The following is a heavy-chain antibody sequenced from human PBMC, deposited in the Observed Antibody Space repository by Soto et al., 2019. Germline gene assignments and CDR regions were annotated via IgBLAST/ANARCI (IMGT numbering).Heavy chain of an antibody. V-gene: IGHV4-4*02. CDR2: IYHSGST. CDR3: GSLGTTVTTFDY. J-gene: IGHJ4*02. D-gene: IGHD4-4*01. Sequence: QVQLQESGPGLVKPSGTLSLTCAVSGGSISSSNWWSWVRQPPGKGLEWIGEIYHSGSTNYNPSLQCRVTISVDKSKNQFSLKLSSVTAADTAVYYCGSLGTTVTTFDYWGQGTLVTVSS. CDR1: GGSISSSNW.